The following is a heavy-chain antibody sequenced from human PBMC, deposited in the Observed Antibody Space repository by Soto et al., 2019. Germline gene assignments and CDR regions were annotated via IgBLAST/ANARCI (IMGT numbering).Heavy chain of an antibody. CDR2: ISYDGSNQ. D-gene: IGHD1-26*01. V-gene: IGHV3-30*18. CDR3: AKGGYAGGYYGGGHFDY. CDR1: GFTFSTYT. Sequence: QVQLVESVGGVVQPGRSLRLSCAASGFTFSTYTMHWVRQAPGKGLEWVALISYDGSNQYYADSVRGRFTISRDNSKNTVFLQMSSLRSEDTATYCAKGGYAGGYYGGGHFDYWGQGTLVTVSS. J-gene: IGHJ4*02.